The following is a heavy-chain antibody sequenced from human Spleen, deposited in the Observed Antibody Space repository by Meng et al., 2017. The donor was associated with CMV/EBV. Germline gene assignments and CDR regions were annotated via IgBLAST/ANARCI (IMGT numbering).Heavy chain of an antibody. D-gene: IGHD3-10*01. CDR3: ARIHYYGSGSPLDY. CDR2: ISTSSSYI. V-gene: IGHV3-21*01. Sequence: GGSLRLSCAASGFTFDYYGMSWVRQAPGKGLEWVSSISTSSSYIYYADSLKGRFTISRDNAKNLLYLQMNSLRAEDTAVYYCARIHYYGSGSPLDYWGQGTLVTVSS. J-gene: IGHJ4*02. CDR1: GFTFDYYG.